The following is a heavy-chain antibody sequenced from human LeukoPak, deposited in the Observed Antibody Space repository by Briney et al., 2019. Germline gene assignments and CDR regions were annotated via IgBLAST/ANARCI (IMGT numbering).Heavy chain of an antibody. CDR1: GYTFTGYY. Sequence: SVKVSCKASGYTFTGYYMHWVRQAPGQGLEWMGGIIPIFGTANYAQKFQGRVTITADESTSTAYMELSSLRSEDTAVYYCARDLRGAFDIWGQGTMVTVSS. V-gene: IGHV1-69*13. J-gene: IGHJ3*02. CDR2: IIPIFGTA. CDR3: ARDLRGAFDI. D-gene: IGHD4-17*01.